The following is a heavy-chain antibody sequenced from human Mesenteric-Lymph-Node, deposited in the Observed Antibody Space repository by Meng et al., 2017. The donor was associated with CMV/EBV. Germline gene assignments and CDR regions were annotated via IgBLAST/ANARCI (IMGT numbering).Heavy chain of an antibody. CDR1: GYTFTDFY. D-gene: IGHD3-9*01. J-gene: IGHJ4*02. Sequence: QVQLVQSRAEVGKPGASVMVSCKASGYTFTDFYINWVRQAPGQGLEWMGRINPKTGGRSYAQNFQGRVTMTRDTFINTAYMEVNRLNSDDTAMYYCARDRDTDWYSPFDYWGPGTLVTVSS. CDR3: ARDRDTDWYSPFDY. V-gene: IGHV1-2*06. CDR2: INPKTGGR.